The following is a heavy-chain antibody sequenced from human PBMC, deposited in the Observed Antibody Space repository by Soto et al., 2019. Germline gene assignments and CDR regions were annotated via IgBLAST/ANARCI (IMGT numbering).Heavy chain of an antibody. Sequence: SETLSLTCALYNASFSVYYCTWICQPPGKGLEWIGEINHSGSSNYNPSLKSRVTISVDTSKNQFSLKLNSVSAADTAVYYCARDSTRRGACDVWGQGTMVTVSS. CDR3: ARDSTRRGACDV. D-gene: IGHD2-2*01. J-gene: IGHJ3*01. CDR2: INHSGSS. V-gene: IGHV4-34*01. CDR1: NASFSVYY.